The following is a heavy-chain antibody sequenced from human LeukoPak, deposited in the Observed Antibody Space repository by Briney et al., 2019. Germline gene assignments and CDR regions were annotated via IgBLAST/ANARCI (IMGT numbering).Heavy chain of an antibody. CDR3: ARGDGHYVFLPY. CDR2: ISSSSSYI. V-gene: IGHV3-21*01. CDR1: GFTFSSYS. D-gene: IGHD4-17*01. Sequence: GGSLRLSCAASGFTFSSYSMNWVRQAPGKGLEWVSSISSSSSYIYYADSVKGRFTISRDNAKNSLYLQMNSLRAEDTAVYYCARGDGHYVFLPYWGQGTLVTVSS. J-gene: IGHJ4*02.